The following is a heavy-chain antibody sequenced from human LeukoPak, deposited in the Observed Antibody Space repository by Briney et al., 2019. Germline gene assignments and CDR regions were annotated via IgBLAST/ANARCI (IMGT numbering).Heavy chain of an antibody. J-gene: IGHJ6*02. CDR1: GFALSSHC. Sequence: PGGSLRLSCAASGFALSSHCMTWVRQAPGRGPEWVANVNRDGSETYYLDSVKGRFTISKDNAKNSLYLQMNSLRAEDTALYHCARNNGMDGWGQGTTVIVSS. CDR2: VNRDGSET. V-gene: IGHV3-7*03. CDR3: ARNNGMDG.